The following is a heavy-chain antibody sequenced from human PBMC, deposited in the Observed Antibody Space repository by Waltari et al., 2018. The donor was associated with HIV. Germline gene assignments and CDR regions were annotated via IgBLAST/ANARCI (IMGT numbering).Heavy chain of an antibody. D-gene: IGHD2-15*01. CDR3: ARGGYCSGGSCSLEYYGMDV. V-gene: IGHV3-13*01. Sequence: EVQLVESGGGLVQPGGSLRLSCAASGFTFSSYDMHWLRHATAQVLEWVSAIGTAGDTYYPGSVKGRFTISRENAKNSLYLQMNSLRAGDTAVYYCARGGYCSGGSCSLEYYGMDVWGQGTTVTVSS. CDR1: GFTFSSYD. J-gene: IGHJ6*02. CDR2: IGTAGDT.